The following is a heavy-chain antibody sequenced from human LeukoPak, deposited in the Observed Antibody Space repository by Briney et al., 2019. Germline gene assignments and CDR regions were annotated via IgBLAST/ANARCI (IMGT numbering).Heavy chain of an antibody. CDR3: ARDSSGYLEYFQH. D-gene: IGHD3-22*01. V-gene: IGHV3-33*01. CDR1: GFTFSSYG. Sequence: GGSLRLSCAASGFTFSSYGMHWVRQAPGKGLEWVAVIWYDGSNKYYADSVKGRFTISRDNSKNTLYLQMNSLRAEDTAVYYCARDSSGYLEYFQHLGQGTLVTVSS. J-gene: IGHJ1*01. CDR2: IWYDGSNK.